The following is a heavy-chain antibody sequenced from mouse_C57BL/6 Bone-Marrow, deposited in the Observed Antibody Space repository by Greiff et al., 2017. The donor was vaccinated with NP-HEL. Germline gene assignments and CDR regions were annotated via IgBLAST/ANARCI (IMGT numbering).Heavy chain of an antibody. V-gene: IGHV8-8*01. Sequence: QVTLKVSGPGILQPSQTLSLTCSFSGFSLSTFGMGVGWIRQPSGKGLEWLAHIWWDDDKYYNPALKSRPTISKDTSKNQVFLKIANVDTADTATYYCARRKISLDSSGPYYFDYWGQGTTLTVSS. CDR1: GFSLSTFGMG. D-gene: IGHD3-2*02. CDR2: IWWDDDK. CDR3: ARRKISLDSSGPYYFDY. J-gene: IGHJ2*01.